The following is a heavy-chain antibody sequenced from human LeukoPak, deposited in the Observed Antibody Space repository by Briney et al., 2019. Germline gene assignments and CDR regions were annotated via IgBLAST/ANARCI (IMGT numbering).Heavy chain of an antibody. Sequence: GRSLRLSCAASGFTFSSYSMNWVRQAPGKGLEWVSSISSSSSYIYYADSVKGRFTISRDNAKNSLYLQMNSLRAEDTAVYYCARGVTWIQYYFDYWGQGTLVTVSS. CDR3: ARGVTWIQYYFDY. CDR2: ISSSSSYI. D-gene: IGHD5-18*01. J-gene: IGHJ4*02. CDR1: GFTFSSYS. V-gene: IGHV3-21*01.